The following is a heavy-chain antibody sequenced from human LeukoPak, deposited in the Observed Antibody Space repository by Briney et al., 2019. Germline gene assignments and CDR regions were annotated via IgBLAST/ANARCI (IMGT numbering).Heavy chain of an antibody. CDR3: ATSSRGYYDSSGYLLY. D-gene: IGHD3-22*01. V-gene: IGHV4-4*02. J-gene: IGHJ4*02. Sequence: PSETLSLTCAVSGDSISSTNWWSWVRQPPGKGLEWIGEIYHSGTTNYNPSLKSRVTMSVDKSKNQFSLKLSFVTAADTAVYYCATSSRGYYDSSGYLLYWSQGTLVTVSS. CDR2: IYHSGTT. CDR1: GDSISSTNW.